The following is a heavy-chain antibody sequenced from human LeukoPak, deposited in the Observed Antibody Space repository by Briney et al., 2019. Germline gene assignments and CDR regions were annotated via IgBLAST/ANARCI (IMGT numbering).Heavy chain of an antibody. CDR3: ARLKLGAYFDL. CDR2: VYNSGDT. CDR1: GGSTSSDY. Sequence: PSETLSLTCTVSGGSTSSDYWSWIRQSPGKGLEWVGYVYNSGDTGKNPTLKSRVTILLDTSKNQCSLKLTSVSAADTAVYYCARLKLGAYFDLWGRGTLVTVSS. D-gene: IGHD3-16*01. V-gene: IGHV4-59*08. J-gene: IGHJ2*01.